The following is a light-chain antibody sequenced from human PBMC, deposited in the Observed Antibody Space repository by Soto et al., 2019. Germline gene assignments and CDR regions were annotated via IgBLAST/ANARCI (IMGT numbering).Light chain of an antibody. CDR2: EGS. Sequence: QSALTQPASVSGSPVQSITISCTGTSSDVGSYNLVSWYQQHPGKAPKLMIYEGSKRPSGVSNRFSGSKSGNTASLTISGLQAEDEADYYCCSYAGSRVFGGGTNCPS. V-gene: IGLV2-23*01. CDR1: SSDVGSYNL. CDR3: CSYAGSRV. J-gene: IGLJ3*02.